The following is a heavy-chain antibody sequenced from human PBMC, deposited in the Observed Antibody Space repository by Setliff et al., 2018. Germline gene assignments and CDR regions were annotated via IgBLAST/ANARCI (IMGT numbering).Heavy chain of an antibody. CDR3: AGCAAGPYCRNSFDY. CDR1: GFTFSDHY. V-gene: IGHV3-7*03. D-gene: IGHD1-26*01. CDR2: IKQDGSDK. Sequence: GGSLRLSCAASGFTFSDHYMNWVRQAPGKGLEWVANIKQDGSDKYYVGSVRGRFTISRDNAKNSLDLQMSSLSDDDTAVYHCAGCAAGPYCRNSFDYWGRGTLVTVSS. J-gene: IGHJ4*02.